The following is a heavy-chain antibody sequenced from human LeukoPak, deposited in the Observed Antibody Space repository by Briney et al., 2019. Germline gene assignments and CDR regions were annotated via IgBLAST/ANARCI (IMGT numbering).Heavy chain of an antibody. CDR3: ARDVNYYDSSGYYSSFDY. V-gene: IGHV3-20*04. D-gene: IGHD3-22*01. CDR1: GFTFDDYV. CDR2: INWNGGGT. Sequence: PGGSLRLSCAASGFTFDDYVMSRVRQAPGKGLEWVSGINWNGGGTSYADSVKGRFTISRDNAKNSLSLQMDSLRAEDTALYYCARDVNYYDSSGYYSSFDYWGQGTLVTVSS. J-gene: IGHJ4*02.